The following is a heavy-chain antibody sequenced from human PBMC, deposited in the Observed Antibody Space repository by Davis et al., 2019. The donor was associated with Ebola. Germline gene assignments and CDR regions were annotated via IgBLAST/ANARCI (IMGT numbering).Heavy chain of an antibody. CDR1: GFTFDDYA. Sequence: GGSLRLSCAASGFTFDDYAMTWVRQAPGKGLEWVSGINWNGGSTGYADSVKGRFTISRHNSKNTLYLQMNSLRAEDTAVYYCAKASKDPRGGYFDYWGQGTLVTVSS. V-gene: IGHV3-20*04. D-gene: IGHD2-15*01. J-gene: IGHJ4*02. CDR3: AKASKDPRGGYFDY. CDR2: INWNGGST.